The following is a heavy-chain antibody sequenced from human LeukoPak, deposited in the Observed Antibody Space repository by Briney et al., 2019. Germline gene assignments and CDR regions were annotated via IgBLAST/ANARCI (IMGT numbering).Heavy chain of an antibody. D-gene: IGHD6-6*01. Sequence: GGSLRLSCAASGFTFSSYGMHWVRQAPGKGLEWVAVIWYDGSNKYYADSVKGRFTISRDNSKNTLYLQMNSLRAEDTAVYYRARSIAARLPDYWGQGTLVTVSS. CDR3: ARSIAARLPDY. J-gene: IGHJ4*02. CDR1: GFTFSSYG. CDR2: IWYDGSNK. V-gene: IGHV3-33*01.